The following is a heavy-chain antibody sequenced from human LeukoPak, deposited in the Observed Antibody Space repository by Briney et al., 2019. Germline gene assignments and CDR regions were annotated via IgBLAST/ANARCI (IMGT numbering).Heavy chain of an antibody. J-gene: IGHJ4*02. Sequence: LSLTCTVSGGSISSGGYYWSWIRQHPGKGLVWVSAISGSGGSTYYADSVKGRFTISRDNSKNTLYLQMNSLRVEDTAVYYCAKDLERGYYDSSGYYPSYFDYWGQGTLVTVSS. D-gene: IGHD3-22*01. CDR1: GGSISSGGYY. V-gene: IGHV3-23*01. CDR3: AKDLERGYYDSSGYYPSYFDY. CDR2: ISGSGGST.